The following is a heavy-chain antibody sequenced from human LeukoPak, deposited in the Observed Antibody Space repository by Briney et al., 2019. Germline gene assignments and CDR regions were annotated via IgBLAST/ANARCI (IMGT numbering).Heavy chain of an antibody. J-gene: IGHJ4*02. Sequence: GASVKVSCKASGYTFTSYYMHWVRQAPGQGLEWMGIINPSGGSTSYAQKFQGRITMTRDTSTSTVYMELSSLRSEDTAVYYCARTYYDFWSGYYWGQGTLVTVSS. D-gene: IGHD3-3*01. CDR1: GYTFTSYY. CDR2: INPSGGST. CDR3: ARTYYDFWSGYY. V-gene: IGHV1-46*01.